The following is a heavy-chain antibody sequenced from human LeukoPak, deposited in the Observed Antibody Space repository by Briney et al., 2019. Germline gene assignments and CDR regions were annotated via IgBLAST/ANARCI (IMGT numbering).Heavy chain of an antibody. CDR3: ARDPGDNGDYVKSHAFDI. D-gene: IGHD4-17*01. CDR2: MYYSGST. CDR1: GGSFSGYY. Sequence: SETLSLTCAVYGGSFSGYYWSWIRQHPGKGLEWIGYMYYSGSTYYNPSLKSRLTISVDTSKNQFSLKLSSVTAADTAVYYCARDPGDNGDYVKSHAFDIWGQGTMVTVSS. V-gene: IGHV4-31*11. J-gene: IGHJ3*02.